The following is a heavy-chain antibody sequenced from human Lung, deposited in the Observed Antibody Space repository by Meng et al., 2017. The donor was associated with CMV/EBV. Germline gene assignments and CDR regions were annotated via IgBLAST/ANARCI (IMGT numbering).Heavy chain of an antibody. Sequence: SLKISCAASGFTFDDYAMHWVRQAPGKGLEWVSGISWNSGSIGYADSVKGRFTISRDNAKNSLYLQMNSLRVEDTAFYYCAKDLNTYSTSGADWGRGTXVTGAS. CDR1: GFTFDDYA. CDR3: AKDLNTYSTSGAD. V-gene: IGHV3-9*01. J-gene: IGHJ4*02. CDR2: ISWNSGSI. D-gene: IGHD6-6*01.